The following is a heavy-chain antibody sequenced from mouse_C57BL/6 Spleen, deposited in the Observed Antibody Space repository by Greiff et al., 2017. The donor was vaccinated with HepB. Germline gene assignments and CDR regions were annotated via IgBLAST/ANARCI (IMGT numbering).Heavy chain of an antibody. V-gene: IGHV1-22*01. J-gene: IGHJ3*01. CDR3: ARHDYVLRGFAY. CDR1: GYTFTDYN. Sequence: VQLQQSGPELVKPGASVKMSCKASGYTFTDYNMHWVKQSHGKSLEWIGYINPNNGGTSYNQKFKGKATLTVNKSSSTAYMELRSLTSEDSAVYYCARHDYVLRGFAYWGQGTLVTVSA. CDR2: INPNNGGT. D-gene: IGHD2-4*01.